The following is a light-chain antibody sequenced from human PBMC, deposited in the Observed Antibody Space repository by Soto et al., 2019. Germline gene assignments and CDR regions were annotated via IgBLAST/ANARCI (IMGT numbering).Light chain of an antibody. CDR1: DSDVGGYNF. J-gene: IGLJ2*01. V-gene: IGLV2-8*01. Sequence: QSALTQPPSASGSPGQSVTISCTGTDSDVGGYNFVSWYQQHPGRAPKLMIYEVYQRPSGVPDRFSGSKSGNTASLTVSGAQAEDEANYYCSSYAASDNFVIFGGGTKLTVL. CDR2: EVY. CDR3: SSYAASDNFVI.